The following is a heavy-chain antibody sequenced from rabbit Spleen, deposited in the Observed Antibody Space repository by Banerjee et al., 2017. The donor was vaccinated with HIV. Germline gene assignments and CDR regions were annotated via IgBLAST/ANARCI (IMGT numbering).Heavy chain of an antibody. Sequence: QEQLVESGGGLVQPEGSLTLTCTASGFSFSSSYYMCWVRQAPGKGPEWIGCIYTGDGSIYYASWAKGRFTISKTSSTTVTLQVTSLTAADTATYFCARSYYIGGSVVAASTLNLWGQGTLVTVS. J-gene: IGHJ4*01. V-gene: IGHV1S45*01. D-gene: IGHD4-1*01. CDR3: ARSYYIGGSVVAASTLNL. CDR1: GFSFSSSYY. CDR2: IYTGDGSI.